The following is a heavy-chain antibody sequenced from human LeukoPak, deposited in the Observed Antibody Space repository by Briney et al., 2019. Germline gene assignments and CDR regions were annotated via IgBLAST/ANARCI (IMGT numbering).Heavy chain of an antibody. D-gene: IGHD2-15*01. J-gene: IGHJ5*02. Sequence: GGSLRLSCAASGFTFSSYSMNWVRQAPGKGLEWVSSISSSSSYMYYADSVKGRFTISRDNAMNSLYLQMNSLRAEDTAVYYCARGNPHCSGGSCYGRGFDPWGQGTLVTVSS. V-gene: IGHV3-21*01. CDR1: GFTFSSYS. CDR3: ARGNPHCSGGSCYGRGFDP. CDR2: ISSSSSYM.